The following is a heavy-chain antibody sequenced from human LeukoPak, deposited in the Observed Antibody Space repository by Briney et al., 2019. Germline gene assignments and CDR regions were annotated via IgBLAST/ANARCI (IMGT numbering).Heavy chain of an antibody. Sequence: PGGSLRLSCTASGFTFSAFEMHWVRQPPGKGLEWVSAIGNNFKTYYLDSVRGRFTISRENGKNSVYLQMNNLRAGDTAVYYCARDLGTDTGYTNRFDLWGRGTLVTVSS. J-gene: IGHJ5*02. D-gene: IGHD5-12*01. CDR3: ARDLGTDTGYTNRFDL. V-gene: IGHV3-13*01. CDR1: GFTFSAFE. CDR2: IGNNFKT.